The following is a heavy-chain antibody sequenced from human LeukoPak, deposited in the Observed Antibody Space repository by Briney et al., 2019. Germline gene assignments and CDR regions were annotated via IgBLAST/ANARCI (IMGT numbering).Heavy chain of an antibody. V-gene: IGHV5-51*01. Sequence: GESLKISCKGSGYRFTNYWIAWVRQMPGKGLEWMGIIYPDDSDTMYSPSFQGQVTISADKSISTAYLQWSSLEASDTAMYYCARTMAASDDAFDIWAQGTMVTVS. D-gene: IGHD6-13*01. CDR1: GYRFTNYW. CDR3: ARTMAASDDAFDI. J-gene: IGHJ3*02. CDR2: IYPDDSDT.